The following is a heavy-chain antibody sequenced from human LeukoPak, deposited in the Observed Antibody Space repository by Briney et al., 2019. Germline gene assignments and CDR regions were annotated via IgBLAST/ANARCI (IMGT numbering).Heavy chain of an antibody. Sequence: GGSLRLSCAASGFTFSSYEMNWVRQAPGKGLEWVSYISSSGSTIYYADSVKGRFTISRDNAKNSLYLQMNSLRAEDTAVYYCAKILQGIYYLESWGQGTLVTVSS. CDR2: ISSSGSTI. V-gene: IGHV3-48*03. CDR3: AKILQGIYYLES. J-gene: IGHJ4*02. D-gene: IGHD3-3*02. CDR1: GFTFSSYE.